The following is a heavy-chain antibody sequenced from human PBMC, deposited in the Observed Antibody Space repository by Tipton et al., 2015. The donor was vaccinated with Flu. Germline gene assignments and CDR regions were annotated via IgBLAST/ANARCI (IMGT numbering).Heavy chain of an antibody. D-gene: IGHD3-22*01. J-gene: IGHJ4*02. V-gene: IGHV3-21*01. Sequence: SLRLSCAASGFTFSSYSMNWVRQAPGKGLEWVSSISSSSSYIYYADSVKGRFTISRDNAKNSLYLQMNSLRAEDTAVYYCARDPESDYYDSSGYYSDYWGQGTLVTVSS. CDR3: ARDPESDYYDSSGYYSDY. CDR2: ISSSSSYI. CDR1: GFTFSSYS.